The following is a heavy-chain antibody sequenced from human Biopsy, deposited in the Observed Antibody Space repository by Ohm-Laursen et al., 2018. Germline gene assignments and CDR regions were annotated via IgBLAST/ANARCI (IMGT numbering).Heavy chain of an antibody. Sequence: ASVKVSCKASGYSFSTYDVNWVRQARGQGLEWMGWMIPSSGRTGYAQRFQGRVTLTMNTSISTAYMELSGLRSEDTAVYFCTRGYSRRVSIFEASIYWFDTWGQGTLVTVSS. CDR1: GYSFSTYD. CDR2: MIPSSGRT. J-gene: IGHJ5*02. V-gene: IGHV1-8*01. CDR3: TRGYSRRVSIFEASIYWFDT. D-gene: IGHD6-6*01.